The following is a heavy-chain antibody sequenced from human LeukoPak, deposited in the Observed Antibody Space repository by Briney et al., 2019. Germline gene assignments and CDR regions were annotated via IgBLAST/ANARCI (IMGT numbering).Heavy chain of an antibody. Sequence: GGSLRLSCAASGFTFSSYAMSWVRQAPGKGLEWVSGISGSGGSTKYADSVKGRFTISRDNSKNTLYLQMNSLRAEDTAVYYCAKDNNYGDYSRDYYYYMDVWGKGTTVTVSS. J-gene: IGHJ6*03. CDR2: ISGSGGST. D-gene: IGHD4-17*01. V-gene: IGHV3-23*01. CDR1: GFTFSSYA. CDR3: AKDNNYGDYSRDYYYYMDV.